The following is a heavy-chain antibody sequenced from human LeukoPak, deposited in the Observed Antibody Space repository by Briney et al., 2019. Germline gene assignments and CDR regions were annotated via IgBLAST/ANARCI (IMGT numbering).Heavy chain of an antibody. Sequence: SETLSLTCAVSGGSISSGSYSWSWIRQPPGRGLEWLGSIYYSGSTYYNPSLKSRVTISVDTSKNQFSLKLSSVTAADTAVYYCARVEEGYGSGRRENYYYYYMDVWGKGTTVTISS. CDR1: GGSISSGSYS. CDR2: IYYSGST. D-gene: IGHD3-10*01. J-gene: IGHJ6*03. V-gene: IGHV4-30-2*03. CDR3: ARVEEGYGSGRRENYYYYYMDV.